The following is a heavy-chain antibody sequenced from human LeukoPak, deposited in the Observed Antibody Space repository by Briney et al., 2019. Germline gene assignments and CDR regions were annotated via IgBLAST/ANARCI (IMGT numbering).Heavy chain of an antibody. J-gene: IGHJ3*02. V-gene: IGHV3-23*01. Sequence: GGSLRLSCAVSGFTISSYAMSWVRQAPGKGLEWVSGISASGGSTFYADSVKGRFTISRDNSKNTLYLQMNGLRVEDTAVYYCVKEGPRGLAFDIWGQGTMVTVSS. D-gene: IGHD3/OR15-3a*01. CDR2: ISASGGST. CDR1: GFTISSYA. CDR3: VKEGPRGLAFDI.